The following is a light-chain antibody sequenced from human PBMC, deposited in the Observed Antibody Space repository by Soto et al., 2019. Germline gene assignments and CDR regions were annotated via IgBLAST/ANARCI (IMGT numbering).Light chain of an antibody. V-gene: IGKV3-20*01. Sequence: SCRASRSLSSSYLAWYQQKPGQPPRLLFYGASGRATGIPDRFSGSGSGTEVTLPIIRLEPAYLAAYSCPQHGSSWGTFGGGTKVDIK. J-gene: IGKJ4*01. CDR3: PQHGSSWGT. CDR2: GAS. CDR1: RSLSSSY.